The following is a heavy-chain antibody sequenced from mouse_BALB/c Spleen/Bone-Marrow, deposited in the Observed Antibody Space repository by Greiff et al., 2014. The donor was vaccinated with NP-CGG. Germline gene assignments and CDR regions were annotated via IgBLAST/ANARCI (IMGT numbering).Heavy chain of an antibody. Sequence: QVTLKESGAELVRPGSSVKISCKASGYAFSVYWMSWVKQRPGQGLEWIGQIYPGDGDTNYNGKFKGRATLTADKSSNTAYMQLSSLTSEDSAVYFCARGGISVDYWGQGTTLTVSS. CDR2: IYPGDGDT. CDR1: GYAFSVYW. J-gene: IGHJ2*01. CDR3: ARGGISVDY. V-gene: IGHV1-80*01.